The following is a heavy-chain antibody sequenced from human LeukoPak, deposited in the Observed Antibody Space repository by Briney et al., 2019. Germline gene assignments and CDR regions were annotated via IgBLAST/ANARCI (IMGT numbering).Heavy chain of an antibody. D-gene: IGHD3-10*01. CDR2: ISSDGSST. V-gene: IGHV3-74*01. CDR3: ARLGSGSTLDC. J-gene: IGHJ4*02. CDR1: GFSFSSYW. Sequence: PGGSLRLSCAASGFSFSSYWMHWVRQAPGKGLVWVSRISSDGSSTIYADSVKGRFTISRDNAKNTLYLQMNSLRAEDTAVYYRARLGSGSTLDCWGQGILVTVSS.